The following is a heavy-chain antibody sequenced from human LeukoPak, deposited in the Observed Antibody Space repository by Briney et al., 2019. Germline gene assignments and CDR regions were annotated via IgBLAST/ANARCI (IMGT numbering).Heavy chain of an antibody. CDR3: ALQWQQLVHEYFQH. CDR1: GFTFSSYA. V-gene: IGHV3-23*01. CDR2: ISGSGGST. Sequence: PGGSLRLSCAASGFTFSSYAMSWVRQAPGKGLEWVSAISGSGGSTYYADSVKGRFTISRDNSKNTLYLQMNCLRAEDTAVYYCALQWQQLVHEYFQHWGQGTLVTVSS. D-gene: IGHD6-13*01. J-gene: IGHJ1*01.